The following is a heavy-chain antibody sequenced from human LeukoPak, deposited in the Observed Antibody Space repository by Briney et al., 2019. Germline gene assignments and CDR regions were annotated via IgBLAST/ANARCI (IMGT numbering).Heavy chain of an antibody. D-gene: IGHD1-1*01. CDR2: INKDGRTI. CDR3: ARTGSGNYLLDY. J-gene: IGHJ4*02. Sequence: PGGSLRLSCAASGFTFSSYWMHWVRQAPGKGLVWVSRINKDGRTITYADSVKGRFTVSRDNAKNTLYLQMNSLRAEDTAVYYYARTGSGNYLLDYWGQGTLVTVSS. V-gene: IGHV3-74*03. CDR1: GFTFSSYW.